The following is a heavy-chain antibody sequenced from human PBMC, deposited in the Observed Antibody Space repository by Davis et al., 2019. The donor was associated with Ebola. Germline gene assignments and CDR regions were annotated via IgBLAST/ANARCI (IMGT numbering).Heavy chain of an antibody. CDR2: LSAYNGNT. Sequence: ASVQVTCKASAYTSTSHGISRVRHAPGQGLEWMGWLSAYNGNTNYAQKPQGRVTMTTDTSTGTAYMKLRSLRSDDTAVYYCARGGGSYSFGYWGQGTLVTVSS. D-gene: IGHD1-26*01. V-gene: IGHV1-18*04. J-gene: IGHJ4*02. CDR1: AYTSTSHG. CDR3: ARGGGSYSFGY.